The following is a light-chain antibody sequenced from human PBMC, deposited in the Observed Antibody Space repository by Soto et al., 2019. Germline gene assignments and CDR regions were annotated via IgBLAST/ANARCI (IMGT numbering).Light chain of an antibody. CDR1: QSSSSW. CDR2: AAS. V-gene: IGKV1-12*01. CDR3: QQANSFPWT. J-gene: IGKJ1*01. Sequence: DIQMTQSPSSVSASVGDRVTITCRARQSSSSWLAGYQQKPGKAPKLLIYAASSLQSGVPSRFSGSGSGTDFTLTISSLQPEDFATYYCQQANSFPWTFGQGTKVEIK.